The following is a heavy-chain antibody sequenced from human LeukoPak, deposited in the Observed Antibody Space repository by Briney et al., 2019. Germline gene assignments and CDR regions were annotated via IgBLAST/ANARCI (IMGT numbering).Heavy chain of an antibody. CDR2: IIPILGIA. CDR1: GGTFSSYA. D-gene: IGHD1-1*01. J-gene: IGHJ4*02. Sequence: ASVKVSCKASGGTFSSYAMSWVRQAPGQGLEWMGRIIPILGIANYAQKFQGRVTITADKSTSTAYMELSSLRSEDTAVYYCAREQKIILGQEPTHYWRQATLVTVSS. CDR3: AREQKIILGQEPTHY. V-gene: IGHV1-69*04.